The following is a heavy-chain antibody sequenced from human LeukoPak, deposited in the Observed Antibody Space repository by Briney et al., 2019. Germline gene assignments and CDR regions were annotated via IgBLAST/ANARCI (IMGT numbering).Heavy chain of an antibody. CDR3: ARDTRDCSSTSCYADCYYYGMDV. J-gene: IGHJ6*02. CDR2: IYSGGST. CDR1: GFTVSSNY. V-gene: IGHV3-53*01. D-gene: IGHD2-2*01. Sequence: GGSLRLSCAASGFTVSSNYMSWVRQAPGKGLEWVSVIYSGGSTYYADSVKGRFTISRDNSKNTLYLQMNSLRAEDTAVYYCARDTRDCSSTSCYADCYYYGMDVWGQGTTVTVSS.